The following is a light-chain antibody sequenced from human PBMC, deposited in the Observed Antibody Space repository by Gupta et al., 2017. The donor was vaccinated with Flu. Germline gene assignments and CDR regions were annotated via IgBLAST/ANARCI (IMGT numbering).Light chain of an antibody. V-gene: IGKV1-39*01. CDR3: NQSIRTPFT. Sequence: DFQRTQSPTSLSAFVGDRITITCRTSHSITNYVNWYQQKPGKAPKLLIYSASTLHSGVPSRFSGSGSGTDFTLTISRLQAEDVATYYCNQSIRTPFTFGEGTKVEIK. CDR2: SAS. J-gene: IGKJ4*01. CDR1: HSITNY.